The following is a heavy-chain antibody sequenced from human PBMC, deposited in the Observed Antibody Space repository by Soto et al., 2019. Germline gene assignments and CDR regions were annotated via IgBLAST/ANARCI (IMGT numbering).Heavy chain of an antibody. Sequence: QVQLQESGPGLVKSSETLSLTCTVSGDSVRGGSYHWSWIRQPPGKGLEWIGYIYYSGSTNYNPSLRSRVTISVDTSENQVSLKLSSVTAADTAVYYCARDFADYYYDSSGYYGKYWYFDLWGRGTLVTVSS. CDR3: ARDFADYYYDSSGYYGKYWYFDL. V-gene: IGHV4-61*01. J-gene: IGHJ2*01. CDR1: GDSVRGGSYH. D-gene: IGHD3-22*01. CDR2: IYYSGST.